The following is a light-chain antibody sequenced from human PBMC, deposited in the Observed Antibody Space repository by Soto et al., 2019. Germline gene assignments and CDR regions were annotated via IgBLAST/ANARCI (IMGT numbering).Light chain of an antibody. CDR3: QQYGSSPLWT. Sequence: EIVLTHSPGTLSLSPGERATLSCRASQSVSSSYLAWYQQKPGQAPRLLIYGASSRATGIPDRFSGSGSGKDFTLTISRLEPEDFAVYYCQQYGSSPLWTFGQGTKVDIK. CDR2: GAS. V-gene: IGKV3-20*01. CDR1: QSVSSSY. J-gene: IGKJ1*01.